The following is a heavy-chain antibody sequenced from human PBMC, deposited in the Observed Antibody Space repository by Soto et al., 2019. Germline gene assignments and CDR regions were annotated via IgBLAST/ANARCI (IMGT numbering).Heavy chain of an antibody. CDR2: IIPIFGTA. CDR3: ARDTNSYGNYYYYGMDV. V-gene: IGHV1-69*01. Sequence: QVPLVQSGAEVKKPGSSVKVSCKASGGTFSSYAISWVRQAPGQGLEWMGGIIPIFGTANYAQKFQGRVTITADESTSTAYMELSSLRSEDTAVYYCARDTNSYGNYYYYGMDVWGQGTTVTVSS. D-gene: IGHD5-18*01. J-gene: IGHJ6*02. CDR1: GGTFSSYA.